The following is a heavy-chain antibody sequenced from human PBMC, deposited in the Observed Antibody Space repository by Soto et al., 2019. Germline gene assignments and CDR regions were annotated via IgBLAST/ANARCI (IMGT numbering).Heavy chain of an antibody. V-gene: IGHV2-5*02. J-gene: IGHJ4*02. CDR2: IYWDDDE. Sequence: QITLKESGPTLVKPTQTLTLTCTFSGFSLTTRGVGVGWIRQPPGKALQWPALIYWDDDEGYSPSLKSTLTITKDTPKDQVVLTMTTMDPVDTATYYCAHRPRGYSYHFDYWGQGTLVTVSS. CDR3: AHRPRGYSYHFDY. CDR1: GFSLTTRGVG. D-gene: IGHD5-18*01.